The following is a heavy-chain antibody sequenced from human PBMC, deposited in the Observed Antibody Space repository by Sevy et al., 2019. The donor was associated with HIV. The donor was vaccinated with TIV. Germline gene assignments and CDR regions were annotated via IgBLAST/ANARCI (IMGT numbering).Heavy chain of an antibody. CDR3: ARDTNYFYVDV. J-gene: IGHJ6*03. V-gene: IGHV3-7*01. CDR1: GFSFSNYW. Sequence: GGSLRLSCVVSGFSFSNYWMTWVRQAPGKGLEWVANIKLDGSVKSYVDSVKGRFTISRDNAKNSLSLQMNSLSAEDTAVYYCARDTNYFYVDVWGKGTTVTVSS. D-gene: IGHD1-1*01. CDR2: IKLDGSVK.